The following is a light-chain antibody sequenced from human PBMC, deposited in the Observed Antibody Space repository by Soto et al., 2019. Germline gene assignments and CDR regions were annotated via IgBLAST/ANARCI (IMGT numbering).Light chain of an antibody. CDR1: QGISSY. J-gene: IGKJ3*01. CDR2: AAS. CDR3: QQLNTYNAAT. Sequence: DIQLTQSPSFLSASVGDRVTITCRASQGISSYLAWYQQKPGKAPKLLIYAASTLQSGVPSRFSGSGSGTEFTLTISSLQPEDFATYYCQQLNTYNAATFGPGTKVDI. V-gene: IGKV1-9*01.